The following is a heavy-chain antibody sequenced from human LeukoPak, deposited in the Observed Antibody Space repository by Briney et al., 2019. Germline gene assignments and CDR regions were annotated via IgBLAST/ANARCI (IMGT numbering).Heavy chain of an antibody. V-gene: IGHV3-48*01. CDR1: GVTFSDYS. Sequence: GGSRRLSCAASGVTFSDYSMNWVRQAPGKGLEDLSYINRDGKTTWYADSVKGRFTASRDNAKNSLYLQMNSLRVQDTGVYYCARVDAYGDSRDAFDIWGQGTMVRVS. CDR3: ARVDAYGDSRDAFDI. J-gene: IGHJ3*02. D-gene: IGHD2-21*01. CDR2: INRDGKTT.